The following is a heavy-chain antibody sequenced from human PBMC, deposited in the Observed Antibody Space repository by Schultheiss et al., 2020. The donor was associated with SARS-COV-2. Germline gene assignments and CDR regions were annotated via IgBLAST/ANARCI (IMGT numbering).Heavy chain of an antibody. CDR2: IYYSGST. CDR3: ARDQDFWSGYYAYYYYYGMDV. Sequence: SETLSLTCTVSGGSISSYYWSWIRQPPGKGLEWIGYIYYSGSTNYNPSLKSRVTMSVDTSKNQFSLKLSSVTAADTAVYYCARDQDFWSGYYAYYYYYGMDVWGQGTTVTVSS. CDR1: GGSISSYY. D-gene: IGHD3-3*01. J-gene: IGHJ6*02. V-gene: IGHV4-59*12.